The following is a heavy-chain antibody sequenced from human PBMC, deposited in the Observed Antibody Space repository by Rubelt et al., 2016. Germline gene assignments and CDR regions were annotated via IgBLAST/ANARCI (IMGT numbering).Heavy chain of an antibody. Sequence: QVQLVQSGAEVKKPGASVKVSCKASGYTFTGYYMHWVRQAPGPGLEWVGRINPNSGGTNYAQKLQGRVTMTRDTSITTAYMELSRLRSDDTAVFYCARESSSGWYIDYWGQGTLVTVSS. J-gene: IGHJ4*02. CDR3: ARESSSGWYIDY. V-gene: IGHV1-2*06. D-gene: IGHD6-19*01. CDR1: GYTFTGYY. CDR2: INPNSGGT.